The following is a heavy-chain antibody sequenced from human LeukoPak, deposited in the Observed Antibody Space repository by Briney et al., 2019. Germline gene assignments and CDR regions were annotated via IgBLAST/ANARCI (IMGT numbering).Heavy chain of an antibody. CDR3: ARGYREWELPKGVFDY. J-gene: IGHJ4*02. V-gene: IGHV1-2*02. Sequence: ASVKVSCKASGYTFTGYYMHWVRQAPGQGLEWMGWINPSSGGTNYAQKFQGRVTMTRDTSISTAYMELSRLRSDDTAVYYCARGYREWELPKGVFDYWGQGTLVTVSS. CDR1: GYTFTGYY. D-gene: IGHD1-26*01. CDR2: INPSSGGT.